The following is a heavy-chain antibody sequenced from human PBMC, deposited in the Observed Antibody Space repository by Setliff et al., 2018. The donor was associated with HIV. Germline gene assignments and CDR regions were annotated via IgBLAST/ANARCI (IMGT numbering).Heavy chain of an antibody. D-gene: IGHD2-2*01. V-gene: IGHV4-34*01. J-gene: IGHJ3*01. CDR3: AKFKPPYCSNSNCYWGAFDV. CDR1: GGSLSSSY. CDR2: INHSGTA. Sequence: LSLTCAVYGGSLSSSYWTWIRQAPGKGLEWIGEINHSGTANYNPSLKSRVTMSLDRSKRQFSLKLTSLTAADTAVYYCAKFKPPYCSNSNCYWGAFDVWGQGTMVTVSS.